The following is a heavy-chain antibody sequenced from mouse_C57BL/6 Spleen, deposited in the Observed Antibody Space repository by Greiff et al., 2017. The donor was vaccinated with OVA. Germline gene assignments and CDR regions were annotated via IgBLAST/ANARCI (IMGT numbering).Heavy chain of an antibody. CDR3: ARHEGDGYLFAY. J-gene: IGHJ3*01. Sequence: VKLKESGAELVKPGASVKLSCKASGYTFTEYTIHWVKQRSGQGLEWIGWFYPGSGSIKYNEKFKDKATLTADKSSSTVYMELSRLTSEDSAVYFCARHEGDGYLFAYWGQGTLVTVSA. CDR1: GYTFTEYT. D-gene: IGHD2-3*01. CDR2: FYPGSGSI. V-gene: IGHV1-62-2*01.